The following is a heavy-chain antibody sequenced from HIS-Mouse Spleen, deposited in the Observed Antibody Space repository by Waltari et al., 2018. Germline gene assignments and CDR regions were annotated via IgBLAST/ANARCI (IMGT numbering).Heavy chain of an antibody. J-gene: IGHJ2*01. Sequence: QLQLQESGPGLVKPSETLSLTCTVSGGSISRSSYYCGWIRQPPGTGLEWIGSIYYSGSTYYNPSLKSRVTISVETSKNQFSLKLSSVTAADTAVYYCAREIPYSSSWYDWYFDLWGRGTLVTVSS. D-gene: IGHD6-13*01. CDR3: AREIPYSSSWYDWYFDL. CDR2: IYYSGST. V-gene: IGHV4-39*07. CDR1: GGSISRSSYY.